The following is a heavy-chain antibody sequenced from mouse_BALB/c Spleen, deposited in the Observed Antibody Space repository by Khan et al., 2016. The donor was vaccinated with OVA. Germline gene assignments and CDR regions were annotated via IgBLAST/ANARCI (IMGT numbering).Heavy chain of an antibody. V-gene: IGHV1-81*01. D-gene: IGHD1-1*01. CDR2: IYPGSGST. J-gene: IGHJ3*01. CDR3: ARSYDGAWFAY. CDR1: GYTFTDYV. Sequence: QVQLQQSGPELVKPGAAVKMSCKAPGYTFTDYVISWVKQRTGQGPEWIGEIYPGSGSTYYNEKFKGKATLTADKSSNTAYMQLSSLTAEDSAVSFCARSYDGAWFAYWGQGTLVTVSA.